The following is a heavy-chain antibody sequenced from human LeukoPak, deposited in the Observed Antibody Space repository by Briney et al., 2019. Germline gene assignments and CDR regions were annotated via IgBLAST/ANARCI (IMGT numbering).Heavy chain of an antibody. CDR1: GYTFTAYY. Sequence: APVKVSCKASGYTFTAYYVHWVRQAPGHGLEWMGWINPNSGGSNYSQSFQGRVTMTRDTSISTAYMELSRLRSDDTALYYCARDLVRMGTAAAGTGFDYWGQGTLVTVSS. V-gene: IGHV1-2*02. J-gene: IGHJ4*01. CDR3: ARDLVRMGTAAAGTGFDY. CDR2: INPNSGGS. D-gene: IGHD6-13*01.